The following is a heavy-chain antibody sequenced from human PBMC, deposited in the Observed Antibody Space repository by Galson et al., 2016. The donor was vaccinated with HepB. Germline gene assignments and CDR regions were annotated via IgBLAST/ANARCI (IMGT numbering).Heavy chain of an antibody. J-gene: IGHJ4*02. Sequence: SLRLSCAASGFNFDTSELNWVRQAPGKGLEWLAHISRNGSHVYYADSLKGRLTISRDNAKNLVYLQMDSLRAEDTAMYYCTKSSFDWLFLFDSWGQGTLVAVSS. D-gene: IGHD3-9*01. V-gene: IGHV3-48*03. CDR3: TKSSFDWLFLFDS. CDR1: GFNFDTSE. CDR2: ISRNGSHV.